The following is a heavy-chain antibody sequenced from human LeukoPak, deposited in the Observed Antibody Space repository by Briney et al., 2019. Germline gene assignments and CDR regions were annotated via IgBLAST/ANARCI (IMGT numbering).Heavy chain of an antibody. CDR2: SYHNGTP. CDR1: VGSINSGNW. D-gene: IGHD2-2*02. Sequence: SETLSLTCAVSVGSINSGNWWSWVRQSPGKGLEWIGESYHNGTPNYNPSLKSRVTISADTFKNHFSLKMTSVTAADTAVYYCATAPILRGEGGEHYKYGMDVWGQGTTVIVSS. CDR3: ATAPILRGEGGEHYKYGMDV. J-gene: IGHJ6*02. V-gene: IGHV4-4*02.